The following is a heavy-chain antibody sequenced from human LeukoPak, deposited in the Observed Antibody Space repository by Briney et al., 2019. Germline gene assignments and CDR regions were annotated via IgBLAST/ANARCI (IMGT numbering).Heavy chain of an antibody. CDR2: VSWNSGSI. CDR1: GFTFDDYA. CDR3: AKGYYDFWSDWDYMDV. V-gene: IGHV3-9*03. J-gene: IGHJ6*03. Sequence: GGSLRLSCAASGFTFDDYAMHWVRQPPGTGLEPVSGVSWNSGSIGYADSVKGRFTISRDNAKNSLYLQMNSLRAEDMALYYCAKGYYDFWSDWDYMDVWGKGTTVTVSS. D-gene: IGHD3-3*01.